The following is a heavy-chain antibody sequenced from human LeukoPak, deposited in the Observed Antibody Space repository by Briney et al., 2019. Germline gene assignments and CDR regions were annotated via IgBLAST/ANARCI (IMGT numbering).Heavy chain of an antibody. Sequence: ASVTVSCTASGYTFTSNYIHWVRQAPGQGLEWMGMIYPRDGSTSYAQKFQGRVTVTRDTSTSTVHMELSGLRSEDTAVYYCARDQGGFDYWGQGTLVTVSS. CDR1: GYTFTSNY. CDR3: ARDQGGFDY. J-gene: IGHJ4*02. CDR2: IYPRDGST. V-gene: IGHV1-46*01.